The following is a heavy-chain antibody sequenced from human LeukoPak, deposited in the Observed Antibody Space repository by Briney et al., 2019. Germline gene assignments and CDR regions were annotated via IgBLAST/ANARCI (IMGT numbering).Heavy chain of an antibody. V-gene: IGHV3-48*01. CDR3: ARDRTDTNYFDY. Sequence: GGSLRLSCAASGFAFSNYNIHWVRQAPGKGLEWVSYIDSSGRTTYYADSVRGRFTISRDNARNSLYLQMNSLRAEDTAVYYCARDRTDTNYFDYWGQGTLVTVSS. D-gene: IGHD1-14*01. CDR1: GFAFSNYN. J-gene: IGHJ4*02. CDR2: IDSSGRTT.